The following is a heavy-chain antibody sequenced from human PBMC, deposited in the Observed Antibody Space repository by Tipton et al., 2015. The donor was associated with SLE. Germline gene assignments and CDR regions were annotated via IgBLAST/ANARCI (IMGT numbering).Heavy chain of an antibody. Sequence: TLSLTCTVSGGSINSSIYNWGWIRQPPGKGLEWIGSIFYSGSIYYNPSLKSRVTISVDTSKNQFSLKLNSVTAADTAVYYCARHRYDIWSGYDHWGQGTLVSVSS. J-gene: IGHJ4*02. CDR2: IFYSGSI. D-gene: IGHD3-3*01. V-gene: IGHV4-39*01. CDR1: GGSINSSIYN. CDR3: ARHRYDIWSGYDH.